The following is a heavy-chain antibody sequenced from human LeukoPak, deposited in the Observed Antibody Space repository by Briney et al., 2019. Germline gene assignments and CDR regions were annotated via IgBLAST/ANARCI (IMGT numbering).Heavy chain of an antibody. J-gene: IGHJ4*02. CDR2: IYSGGST. CDR1: GFTVRSNY. D-gene: IGHD3-10*01. Sequence: GGSLRLSCAASGFTVRSNYMSWVRQAPGKGLVWVSVIYSGGSTYYADSVKGRFTISRDNSKNTLYLQMNSLRAEDTAVYYCARGPLMVRGVIPAYWGQGTLVTVSS. CDR3: ARGPLMVRGVIPAY. V-gene: IGHV3-53*01.